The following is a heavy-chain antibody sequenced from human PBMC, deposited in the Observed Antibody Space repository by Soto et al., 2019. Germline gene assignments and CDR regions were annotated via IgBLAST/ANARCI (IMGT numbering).Heavy chain of an antibody. D-gene: IGHD7-27*01. CDR3: ARGKLGSADAFDI. V-gene: IGHV1-46*01. CDR1: GFTFTNHW. J-gene: IGHJ3*02. CDR2: INPSGDKA. Sequence: ASVKVSCKASGFTFTNHWMHWVRQAPGQGLEWIGVINPSGDKASYAQKLQGRLTLTTDTSTSSVYMELSSLRSEDTAVYYCARGKLGSADAFDIWGQGTMVTVSS.